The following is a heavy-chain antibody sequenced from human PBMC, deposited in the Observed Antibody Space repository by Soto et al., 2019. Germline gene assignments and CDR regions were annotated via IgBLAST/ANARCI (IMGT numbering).Heavy chain of an antibody. V-gene: IGHV3-74*01. CDR3: ARGLKGYYGSDY. CDR1: GFTFSSYW. D-gene: IGHD3-10*01. Sequence: EVQLVESGGGLVQPGGSLRLSCAASGFTFSSYWMHWVRQGPGKGLVWVSRISTDGSSTNYADSVKGRFAISRDNAKSTVYVQMNSLRAEDKAVYYCARGLKGYYGSDYWGQGTLVTVSS. J-gene: IGHJ4*02. CDR2: ISTDGSST.